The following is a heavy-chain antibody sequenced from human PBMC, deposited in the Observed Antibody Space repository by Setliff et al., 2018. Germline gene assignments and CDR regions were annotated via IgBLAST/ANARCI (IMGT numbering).Heavy chain of an antibody. CDR1: GYIFSDHY. CDR3: ARATSVELVTIRTNSWFTY. Sequence: ASVKVSCKASGYIFSDHYMHWVRQAPGKGLEWMGWINSNGGDTNYAQTFEGRLTLTRDTSIRTTYMELAPLRSDDSAFYYCARATSVELVTIRTNSWFTYWGQGTLVTVSS. CDR2: INSNGGDT. D-gene: IGHD5-18*01. J-gene: IGHJ4*02. V-gene: IGHV1-2*02.